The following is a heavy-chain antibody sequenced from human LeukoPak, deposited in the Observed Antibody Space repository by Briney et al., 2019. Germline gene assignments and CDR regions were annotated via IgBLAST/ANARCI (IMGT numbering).Heavy chain of an antibody. CDR2: ISSSGRNI. D-gene: IGHD5-18*01. V-gene: IGHV3-48*03. CDR3: ARGLVQLWSKDF. CDR1: GFTFSNYE. Sequence: GGSLRLSCAASGFTFSNYEFNWVRQAPGKGLEWVSYISSSGRNIYYADSVKGRFTISRDNAKNSLYLQMNSLRAEDTAVYYCARGLVQLWSKDFWGQGTLVTVSS. J-gene: IGHJ4*02.